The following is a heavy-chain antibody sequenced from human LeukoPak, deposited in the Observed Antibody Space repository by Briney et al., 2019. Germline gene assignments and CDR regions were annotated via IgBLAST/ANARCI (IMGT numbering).Heavy chain of an antibody. CDR1: GGSISGYF. CDR3: ARQSSSGFYYFMDV. CDR2: INYSGSS. Sequence: PSETLSLTCTVSGGSISGYFWSWIRQPPGKGLEWIGYINYSGSSNYNPSLKSRVTISIDASKNQLSLNLNSVTAADTAVYYCARQSSSGFYYFMDVWAKGTTVTVSS. V-gene: IGHV4-59*08. J-gene: IGHJ6*03. D-gene: IGHD3-10*01.